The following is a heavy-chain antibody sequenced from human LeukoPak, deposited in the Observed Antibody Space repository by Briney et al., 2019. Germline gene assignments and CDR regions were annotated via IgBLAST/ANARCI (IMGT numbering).Heavy chain of an antibody. CDR1: GFTFSSYA. D-gene: IGHD2-15*01. V-gene: IGHV3-23*01. CDR3: ARIEATSATGY. CDR2: LSSNGGAT. J-gene: IGHJ4*02. Sequence: GGSLRLSCAASGFTFSSYAMSWVRQAPGKGLEWVSALSSNGGATYYADSVKGRFTISRDNSKNTLYLQMNSLRAEDTAPYFCARIEATSATGYWGQGTLVTVSS.